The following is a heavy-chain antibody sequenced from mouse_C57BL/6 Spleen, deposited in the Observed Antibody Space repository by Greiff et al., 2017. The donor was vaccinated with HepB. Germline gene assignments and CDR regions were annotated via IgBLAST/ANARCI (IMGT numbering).Heavy chain of an antibody. CDR3: AVLRDFD. CDR1: GYTFTSYW. CDR2: IDPSDSYT. Sequence: VKLQQPGAELVMPGASVKLSCKASGYTFTSYWMHWVKQRPGQGLEWIGEIDPSDSYTNYNQKFKGKSTLTVDKSSSTAYMQLSSLTSEDSAVYYCAVLRDFDWGQGTTLTVSS. J-gene: IGHJ2*01. V-gene: IGHV1-69*01.